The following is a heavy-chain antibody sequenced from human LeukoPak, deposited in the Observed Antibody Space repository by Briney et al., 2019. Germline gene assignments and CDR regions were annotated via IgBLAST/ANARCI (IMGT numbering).Heavy chain of an antibody. J-gene: IGHJ3*02. CDR1: GGSISSYY. Sequence: PSETRSLTCAVSGGSISSYYWSWIRQSPGKGLEWIAYIYHSGNTNYNPSFKSRVTISVDTSKNQFSLKLTSVAAADTAIYYCARQPSGTAAFDIWGQGTMVTVSS. CDR3: ARQPSGTAAFDI. CDR2: IYHSGNT. D-gene: IGHD1/OR15-1a*01. V-gene: IGHV4-59*08.